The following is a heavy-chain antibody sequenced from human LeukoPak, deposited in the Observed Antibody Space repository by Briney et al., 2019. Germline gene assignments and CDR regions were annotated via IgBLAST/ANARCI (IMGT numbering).Heavy chain of an antibody. CDR2: ISGSGGST. V-gene: IGHV3-23*01. CDR1: GFTFSSYG. J-gene: IGHJ4*02. CDR3: ATYGDYLPFDY. D-gene: IGHD4-17*01. Sequence: GGSLRLSCAASGFTFSSYGMSWVRQAPGKGLEWVSAISGSGGSTYYADSVKGRFTISRDKSKNTLYLQMNSLRAEDTAVYYCATYGDYLPFDYWGQGTLVTVSS.